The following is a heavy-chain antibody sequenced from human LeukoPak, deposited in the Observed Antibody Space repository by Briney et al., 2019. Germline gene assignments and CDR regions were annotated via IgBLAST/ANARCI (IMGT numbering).Heavy chain of an antibody. CDR3: SRFGLDY. V-gene: IGHV3-23*01. CDR2: ISGSGGST. CDR1: GFTVSSNY. Sequence: GGSLRLSCVASGFTVSSNYMSWVRQAPGKGLEWVSAISGSGGSTYYADSVKGRFTISRDNSKNTLYLQMNSLRAEDTAVYYCSRFGLDYWGQGTLVTVSS. D-gene: IGHD3-10*01. J-gene: IGHJ4*02.